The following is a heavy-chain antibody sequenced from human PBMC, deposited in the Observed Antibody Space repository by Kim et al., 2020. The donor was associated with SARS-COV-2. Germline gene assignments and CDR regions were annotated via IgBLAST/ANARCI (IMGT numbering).Heavy chain of an antibody. CDR3: TTDFEVTTPPGGDY. D-gene: IGHD2-21*02. CDR2: IKSKTDGGTT. V-gene: IGHV3-15*01. Sequence: GGSLRLSCAASGFTFSNAWMSWVRQAPGKGLEWVGRIKSKTDGGTTDYAAPVKGRFTISRDDSKNTLYLQMNSLKTEDTAVYYCTTDFEVTTPPGGDYWGQGTLVTVSS. CDR1: GFTFSNAW. J-gene: IGHJ4*02.